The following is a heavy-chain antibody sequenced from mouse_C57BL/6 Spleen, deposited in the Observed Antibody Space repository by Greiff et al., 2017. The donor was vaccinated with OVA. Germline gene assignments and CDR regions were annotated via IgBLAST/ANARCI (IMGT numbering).Heavy chain of an antibody. CDR3: ARAGTTVVVDWYFDV. V-gene: IGHV5-16*01. Sequence: EVQLVESEGGLVQPGSSMKLSCTASGFTFSDYYMAWVRQVPEKGLEWVANINYDGSSTYYLDSLKSRFIISRDNAKNILYLQMSSLKSEDTATYYCARAGTTVVVDWYFDVWGTGTTVTVSS. J-gene: IGHJ1*03. CDR2: INYDGSST. CDR1: GFTFSDYY. D-gene: IGHD1-1*01.